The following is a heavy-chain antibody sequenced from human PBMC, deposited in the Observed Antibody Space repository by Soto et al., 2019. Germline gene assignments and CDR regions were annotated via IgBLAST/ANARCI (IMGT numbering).Heavy chain of an antibody. CDR2: IKSKTDGGTT. CDR1: GFTFSNAW. Sequence: GGSLRLSCAASGFTFSNAWMSWVRQAPGKGLEWVGRIKSKTDGGTTDYAAPVKGRFTISRDDSKNTLYLQMNSLKTEDTAVYYCTTGKPSNIVVVPAAKDRYYYYMDVWGKGTTVTVSS. CDR3: TTGKPSNIVVVPAAKDRYYYYMDV. J-gene: IGHJ6*03. D-gene: IGHD2-2*01. V-gene: IGHV3-15*01.